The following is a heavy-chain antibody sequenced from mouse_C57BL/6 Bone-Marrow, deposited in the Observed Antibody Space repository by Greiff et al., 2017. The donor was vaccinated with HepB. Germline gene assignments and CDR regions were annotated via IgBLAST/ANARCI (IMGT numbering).Heavy chain of an antibody. D-gene: IGHD1-1*01. V-gene: IGHV3-6*01. CDR1: GYSITSGYY. CDR3: AREITTTYYFDY. CDR2: ISYDGSN. J-gene: IGHJ2*01. Sequence: EVKLMESGPGLVKPSQSLSLTCSVTGYSITSGYYWNWIRQFPGNKLEWMGYISYDGSNNYNPSLKNRISITRDTSKNQFFLKLNSVTTEDTATYYCAREITTTYYFDYWGQGTTLTVSS.